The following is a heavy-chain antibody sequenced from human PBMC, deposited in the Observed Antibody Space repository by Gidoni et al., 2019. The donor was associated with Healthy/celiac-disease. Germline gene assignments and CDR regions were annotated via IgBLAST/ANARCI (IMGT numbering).Heavy chain of an antibody. J-gene: IGHJ3*02. CDR1: GFTFSSYG. D-gene: IGHD1-1*01. CDR3: ARELEGGDAFDI. CDR2: IWYDGSNK. Sequence: QVQLVESGGGVVQPGRSLRLSCAASGFTFSSYGMHWFRQAPGKGLEWVAVIWYDGSNKYYADSVKGRFTISRDNSKNTLYLQMNSLRAEDTAVYYCARELEGGDAFDIWGQGTMVTVSS. V-gene: IGHV3-33*01.